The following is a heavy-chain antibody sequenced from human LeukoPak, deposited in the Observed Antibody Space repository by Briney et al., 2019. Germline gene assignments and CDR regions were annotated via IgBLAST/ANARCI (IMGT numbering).Heavy chain of an antibody. V-gene: IGHV1-69*04. D-gene: IGHD1-1*01. CDR2: IIPIFGIA. J-gene: IGHJ4*02. CDR3: AREHNNWNVQFFDY. CDR1: GGTFSSYA. Sequence: SVKVSCKASGGTFSSYAISWVRQAPGQGLEWMGRIIPIFGIANYAQKFQGRVTITADKSTSTAYMELGSLRSEDTAVYYCAREHNNWNVQFFDYWGQGTLVTVSS.